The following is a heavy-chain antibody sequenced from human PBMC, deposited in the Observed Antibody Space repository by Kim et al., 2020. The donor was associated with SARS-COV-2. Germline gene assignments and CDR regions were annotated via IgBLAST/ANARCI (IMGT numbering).Heavy chain of an antibody. CDR1: GDSVSSNSAA. CDR2: TYYRSKWYN. Sequence: SQTLSLTCAISGDSVSSNSAAWNWIRQSPSRGLEWLGRTYYRSKWYNDYAVSVKSRITINPDTSKNQFSLQLNSVTPEDTAVYYCARAPKGTDYGDSRSHNYYYYYYGMDVWGQGTTVTVSS. CDR3: ARAPKGTDYGDSRSHNYYYYYYGMDV. V-gene: IGHV6-1*01. J-gene: IGHJ6*02. D-gene: IGHD4-17*01.